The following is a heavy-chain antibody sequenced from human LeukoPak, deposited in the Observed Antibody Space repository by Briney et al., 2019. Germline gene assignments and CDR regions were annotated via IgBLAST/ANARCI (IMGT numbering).Heavy chain of an antibody. J-gene: IGHJ3*02. CDR3: AKSNDADFWSGYSAFDI. Sequence: GGSLRLSCAASGFTFSDYYMSWIRQAPRKGLEWVSYISSSGSTIYYADSVKGRFTISRDNAKNTLYLQMNSLRAEDMALYYCAKSNDADFWSGYSAFDIWGQGTMVTVSS. V-gene: IGHV3-11*01. CDR1: GFTFSDYY. D-gene: IGHD3-3*01. CDR2: ISSSGSTI.